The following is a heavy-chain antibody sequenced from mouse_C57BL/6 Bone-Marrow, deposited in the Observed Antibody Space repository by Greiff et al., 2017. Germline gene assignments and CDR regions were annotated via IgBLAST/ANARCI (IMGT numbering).Heavy chain of an antibody. CDR2: IYPGDGDT. V-gene: IGHV1-82*01. CDR1: GYAFSSSW. Sequence: VQLQQPGAELVKPGASVKISCKASGYAFSSSWMNWVKQRPGKGLEWIGRIYPGDGDTNYNGKFKGKATLTADKSSSTAYMQLSSLTSEDSAVXFCARGKDGYYYFDYWGQGTTLTVSS. J-gene: IGHJ2*01. CDR3: ARGKDGYYYFDY. D-gene: IGHD2-3*01.